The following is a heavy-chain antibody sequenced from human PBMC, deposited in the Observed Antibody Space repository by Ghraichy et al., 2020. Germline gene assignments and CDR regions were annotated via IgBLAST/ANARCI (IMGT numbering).Heavy chain of an antibody. D-gene: IGHD3-22*01. Sequence: ASVKVSCKASGYTFTSYYMHWVRQAPGQGLEWMGIINPSGGSTSYAQKFQGRVTMTRDTSTSTVYMELSSPRSEDTAVYYCARDSDENYYDSSGYYGNFDYWGQGTLVTVSS. CDR3: ARDSDENYYDSSGYYGNFDY. CDR2: INPSGGST. J-gene: IGHJ4*02. V-gene: IGHV1-46*01. CDR1: GYTFTSYY.